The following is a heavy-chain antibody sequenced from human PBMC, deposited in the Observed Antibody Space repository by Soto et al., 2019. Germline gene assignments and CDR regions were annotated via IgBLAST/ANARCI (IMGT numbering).Heavy chain of an antibody. Sequence: SQTLSLTCAITGDSVSSNSAGWSWVRQSPSRGLEWLGRTYYRSKWYYEYAVSVRGRITINPDTSKNQYSLQLNSVTPEDTAVYFCAREMYYDILTGYYIPLDAFDIWGQGTMVTVSS. CDR3: AREMYYDILTGYYIPLDAFDI. D-gene: IGHD3-9*01. V-gene: IGHV6-1*01. CDR2: TYYRSKWYY. J-gene: IGHJ3*02. CDR1: GDSVSSNSAG.